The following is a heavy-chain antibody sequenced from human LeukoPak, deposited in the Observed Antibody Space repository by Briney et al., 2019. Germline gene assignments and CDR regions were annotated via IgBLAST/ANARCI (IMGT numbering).Heavy chain of an antibody. V-gene: IGHV3-23*01. CDR3: AKDRWQLAPDYYYYMDV. J-gene: IGHJ6*03. Sequence: PGGSLRLSCTASGFTLSSYEMSWIRQAPGKGLEWVSSMDYSGGSTYYADSVKGRFTISRDNSKNTLYLQMNSLRAEDTAVYYCAKDRWQLAPDYYYYMDVWGKGTTVTVSS. D-gene: IGHD2-15*01. CDR1: GFTLSSYE. CDR2: MDYSGGST.